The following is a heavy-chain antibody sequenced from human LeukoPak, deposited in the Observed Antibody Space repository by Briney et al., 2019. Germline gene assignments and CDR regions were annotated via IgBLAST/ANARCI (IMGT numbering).Heavy chain of an antibody. CDR1: GYTFTRYG. CDR2: ISAYNGNT. Sequence: ASVKVSCKASGYTFTRYGISWVRQAPGQGLEWMGWISAYNGNTNYAQKLQGRVTMTTDTSTSTAYMELSSLRSDDTAVYYCARDPGDYYYGMDVWGQGTTVTVSS. V-gene: IGHV1-18*01. J-gene: IGHJ6*02. CDR3: ARDPGDYYYGMDV.